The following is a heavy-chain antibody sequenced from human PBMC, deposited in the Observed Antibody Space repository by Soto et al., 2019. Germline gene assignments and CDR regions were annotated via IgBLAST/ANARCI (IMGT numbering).Heavy chain of an antibody. CDR3: ARGLKMLRVSGLKTYYYYCMDV. V-gene: IGHV1-8*01. J-gene: IGHJ6*03. CDR2: MNPNSGDT. CDR1: GYTFTSYD. D-gene: IGHD3-10*01. Sequence: QVHLVQSGAEVKKPGASVKVSCKASGYTFTSYDINWVRQVAGQGREWMGWMNPNSGDTAYAQEFQGRVTMSRNNTISIAYMELSSLRPADTAVNYCARGLKMLRVSGLKTYYYYCMDVWGKGTTVTLSS.